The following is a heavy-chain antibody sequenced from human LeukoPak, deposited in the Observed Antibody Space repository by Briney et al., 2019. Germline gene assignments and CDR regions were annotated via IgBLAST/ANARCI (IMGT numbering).Heavy chain of an antibody. Sequence: GGSLRLSCAASGFTFTTYALTWVRQAPGKGLEWVSAITGSADSTYYAESVKGRFTISRDKSKKTLYLQMNSLRAEDTAVYYCAKGGHYYYYYYMDVWGKGTTVAVSS. CDR2: ITGSADST. D-gene: IGHD3-10*01. CDR3: AKGGHYYYYYYMDV. CDR1: GFTFTTYA. J-gene: IGHJ6*03. V-gene: IGHV3-23*01.